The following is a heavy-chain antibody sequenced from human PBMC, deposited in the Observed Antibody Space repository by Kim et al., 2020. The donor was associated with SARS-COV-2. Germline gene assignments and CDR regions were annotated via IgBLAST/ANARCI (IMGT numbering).Heavy chain of an antibody. CDR2: VHIGGTT. J-gene: IGHJ4*02. D-gene: IGHD3-10*01. CDR3: ARHPGASFDS. CDR1: GGSLNSFY. V-gene: IGHV4-59*08. Sequence: SETLSLTCTFSGGSLNSFYLSWIRQAPGQGLEWIGFVHIGGTTTYNSSLKSRVTISLDTSKSQFSLRLTSVSAADSAVYYCARHPGASFDSWGPGISVTVSS.